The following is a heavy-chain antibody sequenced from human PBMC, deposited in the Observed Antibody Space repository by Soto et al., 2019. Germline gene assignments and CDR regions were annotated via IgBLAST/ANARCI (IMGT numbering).Heavy chain of an antibody. J-gene: IGHJ6*02. CDR3: ARDAAMGEYYHYGMDV. D-gene: IGHD5-18*01. CDR2: INPSSGGA. Sequence: ASVKVSCKASGYTFTGYYLHWVRQAPGQGLEWMGWINPSSGGANIAQKFQGWVTMTRDTSIDTAYMELTRLRSDDTVVYYCARDAAMGEYYHYGMDVWGQGTPVTVSS. V-gene: IGHV1-2*04. CDR1: GYTFTGYY.